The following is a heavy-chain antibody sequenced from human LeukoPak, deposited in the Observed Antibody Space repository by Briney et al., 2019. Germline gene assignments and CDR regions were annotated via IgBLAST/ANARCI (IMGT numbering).Heavy chain of an antibody. CDR2: ISYDGSNK. J-gene: IGHJ6*02. CDR3: AKGRYGMDV. CDR1: GFTFSSYA. V-gene: IGHV3-30-3*01. Sequence: PGRSLRLSCAASGFTFSSYAMHWVRQAPGKGLEWVAVISYDGSNKYYADSVKGRFTISRDNSKNTLYLQMSSLRAEDTAVYYCAKGRYGMDVWGQGTTVTVSS.